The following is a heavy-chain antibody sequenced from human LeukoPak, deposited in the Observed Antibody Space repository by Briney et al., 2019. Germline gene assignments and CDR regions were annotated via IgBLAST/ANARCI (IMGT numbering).Heavy chain of an antibody. CDR2: MNPNSGST. CDR3: ARVYQLRREGTFDY. D-gene: IGHD2-2*01. V-gene: IGHV1-8*03. Sequence: GASVKVSCKASGYTFTSYDINWVRQATGQGLEWMGWMNPNSGSTGYAQKFQGRVTITRYTSISTAYMELSSLRSEDTAVYYCARVYQLRREGTFDYWGQGTLVTVSS. CDR1: GYTFTSYD. J-gene: IGHJ4*02.